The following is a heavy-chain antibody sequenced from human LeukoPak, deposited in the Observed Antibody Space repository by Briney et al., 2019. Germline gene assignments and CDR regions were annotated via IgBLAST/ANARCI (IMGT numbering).Heavy chain of an antibody. CDR2: IYYSGST. CDR3: ARGGSHYDFWSGYSGWFDP. D-gene: IGHD3-3*01. Sequence: SETLSLTCTVSGGSLSSYYWSWIRQPPGKGLEGIGYIYYSGSTNYNPSLESRVTISVDTSKNQFSLKLSSVTAADTAVYYCARGGSHYDFWSGYSGWFDPWGQGTLVTVSS. CDR1: GGSLSSYY. V-gene: IGHV4-59*01. J-gene: IGHJ5*02.